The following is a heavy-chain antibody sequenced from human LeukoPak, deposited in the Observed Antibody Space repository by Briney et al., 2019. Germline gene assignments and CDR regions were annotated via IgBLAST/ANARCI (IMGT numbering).Heavy chain of an antibody. V-gene: IGHV4-31*03. Sequence: SQTLSLTCTVSGGSMSSGGYYWSWIRQHPGKGLEWIGYIYYSGSTYYNPSLKSRVTISVDTSKNQFSLKLSSVTAADTAVYYCARESLAAAGLFDYWGQGTLVTVSS. D-gene: IGHD6-13*01. J-gene: IGHJ4*02. CDR1: GGSMSSGGYY. CDR3: ARESLAAAGLFDY. CDR2: IYYSGST.